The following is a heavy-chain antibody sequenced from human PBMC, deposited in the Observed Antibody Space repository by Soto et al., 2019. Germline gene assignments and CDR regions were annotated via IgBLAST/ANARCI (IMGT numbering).Heavy chain of an antibody. V-gene: IGHV3-23*01. Sequence: EVQLLESGGGLVQPGGSLRLSCAASGFTFTSYAMNWVRQAPGKGLEWVSSISGSSGGTYYADSVKGRFTISRDNSENTLYLQMNSLRAEDTAVYYCARGIAVPGTSYWFDPWGQGTLVTVSS. J-gene: IGHJ5*02. CDR2: ISGSSGGT. D-gene: IGHD6-13*01. CDR3: ARGIAVPGTSYWFDP. CDR1: GFTFTSYA.